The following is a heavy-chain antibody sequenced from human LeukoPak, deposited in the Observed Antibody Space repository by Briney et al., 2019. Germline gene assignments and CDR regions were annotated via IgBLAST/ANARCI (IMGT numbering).Heavy chain of an antibody. V-gene: IGHV4-59*01. Sequence: SETLSLTCTVSGGSISSYYWSWIRQPPGKGLEWIGYMYYSGSTNYNPSLKSRVTISVDTSKNQFSLKLRSVTAADTAVYYCARGQTIFGVATYFDYWGQGTLVTVSS. CDR2: MYYSGST. D-gene: IGHD3-3*01. CDR1: GGSISSYY. CDR3: ARGQTIFGVATYFDY. J-gene: IGHJ4*02.